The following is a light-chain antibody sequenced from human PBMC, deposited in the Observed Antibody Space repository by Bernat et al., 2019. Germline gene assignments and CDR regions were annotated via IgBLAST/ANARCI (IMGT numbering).Light chain of an antibody. V-gene: IGLV2-14*01. CDR2: DVS. CDR3: SSYSSSNTPVV. CDR1: SSDVGGYNY. Sequence: QSALTQPASVSGSPGQSITISCTGTSSDVGGYNYVSWYQQHPDKAPKLMIYDVSNRPSGVSNRFSGSKSGNTAPLTISGLQAEDEADYYCSSYSSSNTPVVFGGGTRLTVL. J-gene: IGLJ2*01.